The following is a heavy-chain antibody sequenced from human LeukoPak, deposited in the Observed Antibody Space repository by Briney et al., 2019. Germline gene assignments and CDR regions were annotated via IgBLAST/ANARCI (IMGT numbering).Heavy chain of an antibody. V-gene: IGHV4-4*02. CDR3: ARERRGITMIVVVQH. J-gene: IGHJ1*01. CDR2: IYHSGST. D-gene: IGHD3-22*01. Sequence: PSGTLSLTCAVSGGSISSSNWWSWVRQPPGKGLEWIGEIYHSGSTNYNPSLKSRVTISVDKSKNQFSLKLSSVTAADTAVYYCARERRGITMIVVVQHWGQGTLVTVSS. CDR1: GGSISSSNW.